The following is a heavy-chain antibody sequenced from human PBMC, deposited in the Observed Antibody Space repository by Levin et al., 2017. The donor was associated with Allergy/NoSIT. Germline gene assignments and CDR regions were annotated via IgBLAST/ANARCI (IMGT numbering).Heavy chain of an antibody. V-gene: IGHV3-7*01. CDR1: GFTFRSFW. Sequence: GGSLRLSCAASGFTFRSFWMSWVRQAPGKGLEWVANIKEDGSEKYYVDSVKGRFTISRDNAKNSLYLQMNSLRAADTAVYYCARSLSGYDNFDYWGQGTLVTGSS. CDR2: IKEDGSEK. J-gene: IGHJ4*02. CDR3: ARSLSGYDNFDY. D-gene: IGHD5-12*01.